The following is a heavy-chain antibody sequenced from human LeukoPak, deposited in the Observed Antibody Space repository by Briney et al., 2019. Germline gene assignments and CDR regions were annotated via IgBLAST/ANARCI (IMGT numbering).Heavy chain of an antibody. CDR3: ARDFGMVRGVIIRNWFDP. V-gene: IGHV4-4*07. J-gene: IGHJ5*02. CDR1: GGSISSYY. CDR2: IYTSGST. Sequence: PSETLSLTCTVSGGSISSYYWSWIRQPAGKGLEWIGRIYTSGSTNYNPSLKSRVTISVDTSKNQFSLKLSSVTAADTAVYYCARDFGMVRGVIIRNWFDPWGQGTLVTVSS. D-gene: IGHD3-10*01.